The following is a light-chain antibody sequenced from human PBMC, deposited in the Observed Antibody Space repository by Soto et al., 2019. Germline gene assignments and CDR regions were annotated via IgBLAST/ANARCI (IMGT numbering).Light chain of an antibody. J-gene: IGKJ4*01. V-gene: IGKV1D-12*01. CDR2: TTS. CDR1: QGINNW. CDR3: QQANSFPLT. Sequence: DIQMTQSPSSVSASVGDRVTITCRASQGINNWLAWYQQKPGEPPKLLIYTTSNLQSGVPSRFSGSGSGTDFNLTISSLQPEDFATYYCQQANSFPLTFGGGTKVEIK.